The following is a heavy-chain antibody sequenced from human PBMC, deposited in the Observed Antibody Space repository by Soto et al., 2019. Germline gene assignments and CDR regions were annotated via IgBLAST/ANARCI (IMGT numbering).Heavy chain of an antibody. D-gene: IGHD4-4*01. CDR1: GGSFSGYY. Sequence: QVQLQQWGAGLLKSSETLSLTCAVYGGSFSGYYWSWIRQPPGKGLEWIGEIKHSGSTNYIPSLRCRVTISVDTSKNQFSLKLSSVTAADTSVYYCATGVPILTGTKVGNWFEPWGQGTLVTVSS. CDR2: IKHSGST. J-gene: IGHJ5*02. CDR3: ATGVPILTGTKVGNWFEP. V-gene: IGHV4-34*01.